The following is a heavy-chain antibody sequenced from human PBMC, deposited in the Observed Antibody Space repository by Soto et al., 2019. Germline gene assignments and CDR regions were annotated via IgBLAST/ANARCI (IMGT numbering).Heavy chain of an antibody. CDR2: ISYDGVSK. CDR3: ASEQQSRRVGDY. CDR1: GFSFSSHA. D-gene: IGHD6-13*01. Sequence: GGSLRLSCAASGFSFSSHAMHWVRQAPGKGLEWVAGISYDGVSKYYTGSVKGRFTIARDNSRNALYLQLNSLSSGDTAIYYCASEQQSRRVGDYWGLGTLVTVSS. J-gene: IGHJ4*02. V-gene: IGHV3-30-3*01.